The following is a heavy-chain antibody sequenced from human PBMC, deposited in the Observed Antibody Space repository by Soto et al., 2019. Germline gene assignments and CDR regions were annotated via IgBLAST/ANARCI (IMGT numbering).Heavy chain of an antibody. CDR1: GFIVSHNY. D-gene: IGHD1-20*01. CDR2: IYSSGAT. J-gene: IGHJ4*02. V-gene: IGHV3-53*01. Sequence: GGSLRLSCIPSGFIVSHNYMSWVRQAPGTGLEWVSVIYSSGATYYADSVKGRFTISRDDSKNTLYLQMNSLRAEDTAVYYCARGITGTTFDYWGQGTLVTVS. CDR3: ARGITGTTFDY.